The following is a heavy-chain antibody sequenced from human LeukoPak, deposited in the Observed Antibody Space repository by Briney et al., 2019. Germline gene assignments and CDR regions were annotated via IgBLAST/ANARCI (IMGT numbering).Heavy chain of an antibody. Sequence: SETLSLTCTVSGGSVTSYYWSWIRQPPGKGLEWVGYIYYSGGTNYNPSLKSRVTISADTSKNQFSLKLSSVTAADTAVYYCARGGISTSLDYWGQGTLVTVSS. V-gene: IGHV4-59*02. CDR3: ARGGISTSLDY. CDR1: GGSVTSYY. D-gene: IGHD2-2*01. J-gene: IGHJ4*02. CDR2: IYYSGGT.